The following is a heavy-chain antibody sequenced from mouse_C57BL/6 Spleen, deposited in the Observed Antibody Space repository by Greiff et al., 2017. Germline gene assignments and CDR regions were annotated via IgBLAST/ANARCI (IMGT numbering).Heavy chain of an antibody. V-gene: IGHV1-75*01. CDR1: GYTFTDYY. Sequence: QVQLKQSGPELVKPGASVTISCKASGYTFTDYYINWVKQRPGQGLEWIGWIFPGSGSTYYNEKFKGKATLTVDKSSSTAYMLLSSLTSADSAVYFCARGGLRRSSYAMDYWGQGTSVTVSS. CDR3: ARGGLRRSSYAMDY. CDR2: IFPGSGST. D-gene: IGHD2-4*01. J-gene: IGHJ4*01.